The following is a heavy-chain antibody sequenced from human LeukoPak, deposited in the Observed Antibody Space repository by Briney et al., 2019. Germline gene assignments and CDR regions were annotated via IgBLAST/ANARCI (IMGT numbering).Heavy chain of an antibody. CDR3: VRANCSSTSCYWGNYYYYGMDV. J-gene: IGHJ6*02. V-gene: IGHV1-69*13. D-gene: IGHD2-2*01. Sequence: ASVKVSCKASGGTFSSYAISWVRQAPGQGLEWMGGIIPIFGTANYAQKFQGRVTITADESTSTAYMELSSLRSEDTAVYYCVRANCSSTSCYWGNYYYYGMDVWGQGTTVTVSS. CDR1: GGTFSSYA. CDR2: IIPIFGTA.